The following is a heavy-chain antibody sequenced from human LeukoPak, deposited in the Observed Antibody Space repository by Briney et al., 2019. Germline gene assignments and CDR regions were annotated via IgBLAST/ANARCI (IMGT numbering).Heavy chain of an antibody. Sequence: GGSLRLSCAASGFTFSDYYMSWIRQAPGKGLEWVANIKQDGSEKYYVDSVKGRFTISRDNAKNSLYLQMNSLRAEDTAVYYCARGPRGYSGYDPGDYWGQGTLVTVSP. CDR3: ARGPRGYSGYDPGDY. D-gene: IGHD5-12*01. J-gene: IGHJ4*02. CDR2: IKQDGSEK. CDR1: GFTFSDYY. V-gene: IGHV3-7*01.